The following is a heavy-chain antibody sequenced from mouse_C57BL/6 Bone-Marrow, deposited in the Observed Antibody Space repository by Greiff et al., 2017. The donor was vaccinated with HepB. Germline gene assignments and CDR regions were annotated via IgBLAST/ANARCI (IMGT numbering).Heavy chain of an antibody. D-gene: IGHD1-1*01. CDR1: GYTFTSYG. CDR2: IYPRSGNT. V-gene: IGHV1-81*01. CDR3: ARLRFYFDY. Sequence: QVHVKQSGAELARPGASVKLSCKASGYTFTSYGISWVKQRTGQGLEWIGEIYPRSGNTYYNEKFKGKATLTADKSSSTAYMELRSLTSEDSAVYFCARLRFYFDYWGQGTTLTVSS. J-gene: IGHJ2*01.